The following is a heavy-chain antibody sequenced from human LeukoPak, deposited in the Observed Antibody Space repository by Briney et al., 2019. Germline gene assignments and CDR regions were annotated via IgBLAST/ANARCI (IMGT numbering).Heavy chain of an antibody. J-gene: IGHJ4*02. D-gene: IGHD1-26*01. Sequence: GWSLRLSCAASGFTFSSYAMSWVRQAPGKGLEWVSTIGGGGESTFYADSVKDRFTISRDNSKNTVYLQMNSLRAEDTAVYYCAKVLSGSQDYWGQGTLVTVFS. CDR3: AKVLSGSQDY. CDR2: IGGGGEST. CDR1: GFTFSSYA. V-gene: IGHV3-23*01.